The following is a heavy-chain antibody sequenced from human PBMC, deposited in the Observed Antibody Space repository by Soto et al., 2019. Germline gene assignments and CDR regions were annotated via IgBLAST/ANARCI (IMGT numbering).Heavy chain of an antibody. CDR1: GGTFSSYT. J-gene: IGHJ4*02. V-gene: IGHV1-69*02. D-gene: IGHD2-2*01. CDR2: IIPILGIA. Sequence: SVKVSCKASGGTFSSYTISWVRQAPGQGLEWMGRIIPILGIANYAQKFQGRVTITADKSTSTAYMELSSLRSEDTAVYYCARGAGCSSTGCYARLFDYWGQGSLVTVSA. CDR3: ARGAGCSSTGCYARLFDY.